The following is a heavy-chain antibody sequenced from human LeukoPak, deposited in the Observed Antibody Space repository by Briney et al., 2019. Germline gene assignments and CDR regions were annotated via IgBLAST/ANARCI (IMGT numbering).Heavy chain of an antibody. V-gene: IGHV1-8*03. CDR1: GYTLSSYD. D-gene: IGHD5/OR15-5a*01. CDR3: ARGRLHVDY. CDR2: MNPNTGDT. Sequence: ASVKVSCKASGYTLSSYDINWVRQATGQGLEWMGWMNPNTGDTGYAQNFQGRVTFTRNTSISIAYMELSSLRSEDTAVYYCARGRLHVDYWGQGTLVTVSS. J-gene: IGHJ4*02.